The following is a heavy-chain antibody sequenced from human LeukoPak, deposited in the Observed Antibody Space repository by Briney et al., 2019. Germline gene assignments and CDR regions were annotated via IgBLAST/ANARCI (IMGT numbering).Heavy chain of an antibody. J-gene: IGHJ4*02. CDR1: GFTSSSYA. CDR2: VSGSGDRM. D-gene: IGHD6-13*01. CDR3: ARAAAAPGFDF. Sequence: GGSLRLSCAASGFTSSSYALNWVRQAPGKGLEWVATVSGSGDRMYHADSVKGRFTISRDNSKNAIYLQMNSLRAEDTALYYCARAAAAPGFDFWGQGTLVTVSS. V-gene: IGHV3-23*01.